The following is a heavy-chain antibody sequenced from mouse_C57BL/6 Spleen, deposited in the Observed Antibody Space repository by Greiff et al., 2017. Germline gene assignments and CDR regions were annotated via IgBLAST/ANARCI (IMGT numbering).Heavy chain of an antibody. D-gene: IGHD1-1*01. CDR3: ASPDYYGSSLFAY. V-gene: IGHV1-64*01. CDR2: IHPNSGST. Sequence: VQLQQPGAELVKPGASVKLSCKASGYTFTSYWMHWVKQRPGQGLEWIGMIHPNSGSTNYNEKFKSKATLTVDKSSSTAYMQLSSLTSEDSAVYYCASPDYYGSSLFAYWGQGTLVTVSA. CDR1: GYTFTSYW. J-gene: IGHJ3*01.